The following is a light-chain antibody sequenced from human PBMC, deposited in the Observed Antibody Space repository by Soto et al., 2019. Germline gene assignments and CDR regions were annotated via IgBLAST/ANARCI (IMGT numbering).Light chain of an antibody. CDR3: QQRINWLPLT. CDR2: DAS. J-gene: IGKJ5*01. Sequence: ETVLTQYPATLSLSPGERATLSCRASQNVDIYLAWYQQKPGQAPRLLIYDASNRATGVPPRFSGSGCGTDFTLTIRSLEREDCALYYCQQRINWLPLTVGDGTRLEIK. CDR1: QNVDIY. V-gene: IGKV3-11*01.